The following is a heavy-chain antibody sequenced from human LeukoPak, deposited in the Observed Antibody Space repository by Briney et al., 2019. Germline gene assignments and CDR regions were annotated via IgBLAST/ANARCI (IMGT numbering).Heavy chain of an antibody. CDR1: GYSFTTYW. D-gene: IGHD6-13*01. CDR2: IYPGNSDT. Sequence: GESLKISCKGSGYSFTTYWIAWVRQMPGKGLEWMWLIYPGNSDTRYSPSFQGQVTISADKSIDTAYLQWSSLQASDTAIYYCARNGAAGTPNRFFSWFDPWGQGSLVTVSS. CDR3: ARNGAAGTPNRFFSWFDP. V-gene: IGHV5-51*01. J-gene: IGHJ5*02.